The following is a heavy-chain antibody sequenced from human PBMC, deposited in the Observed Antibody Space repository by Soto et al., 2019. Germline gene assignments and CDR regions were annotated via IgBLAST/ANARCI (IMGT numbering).Heavy chain of an antibody. D-gene: IGHD4-17*01. Sequence: GGSLRLSCAASGFTFDDYAMHWVRQAPGKGLEWVSGISWNSGSIGYADSVKGRFTISRDNAKNSLYLQMSSLRAEDTALYYCAKEKTTVTTASDAFDIWGQGTMVTVSS. CDR2: ISWNSGSI. CDR1: GFTFDDYA. V-gene: IGHV3-9*01. J-gene: IGHJ3*02. CDR3: AKEKTTVTTASDAFDI.